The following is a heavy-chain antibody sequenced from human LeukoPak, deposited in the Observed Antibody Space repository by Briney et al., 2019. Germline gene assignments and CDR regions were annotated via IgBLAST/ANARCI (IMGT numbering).Heavy chain of an antibody. Sequence: VASVTVSCKASGYTFTGYFMHWVRQAPGQGLEWMGWINPNSGGTNYAQKFQGRVTMTRDTSISTAYMELSRLRSDDTAVYYCARVARVRGVIITPYYFDYWGQGTLVTVSS. D-gene: IGHD3-10*01. CDR2: INPNSGGT. CDR1: GYTFTGYF. V-gene: IGHV1-2*02. J-gene: IGHJ4*02. CDR3: ARVARVRGVIITPYYFDY.